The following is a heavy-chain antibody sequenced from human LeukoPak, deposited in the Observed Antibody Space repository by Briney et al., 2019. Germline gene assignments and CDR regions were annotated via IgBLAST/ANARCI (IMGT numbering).Heavy chain of an antibody. D-gene: IGHD1-26*01. J-gene: IGHJ4*02. Sequence: GESLKISCKGSGYSFTSYWIAWVRQMPGKGLELMGIIYPGDSNTKYSPSFQGHVTISADKSITTAYLQWSSLKASDSAMYYCGRLVGATRGVDYWGQGTLVTVSS. V-gene: IGHV5-51*01. CDR1: GYSFTSYW. CDR2: IYPGDSNT. CDR3: GRLVGATRGVDY.